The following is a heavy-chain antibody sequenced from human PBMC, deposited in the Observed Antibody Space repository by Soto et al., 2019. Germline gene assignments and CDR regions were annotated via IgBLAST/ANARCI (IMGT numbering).Heavy chain of an antibody. CDR2: IDWDDDK. Sequence: SGPTLVNPTQTLTLTCTFSGFSLSTSGMRVSWIRQPPGKALEWLARIDWDDDKLYSTSLKTRLTISKDTSKNQVVLSMTNMDPVDTATYYCARSIVAAGNRWFDPWGQGTLVTVSS. J-gene: IGHJ5*02. D-gene: IGHD6-13*01. V-gene: IGHV2-70*04. CDR3: ARSIVAAGNRWFDP. CDR1: GFSLSTSGMR.